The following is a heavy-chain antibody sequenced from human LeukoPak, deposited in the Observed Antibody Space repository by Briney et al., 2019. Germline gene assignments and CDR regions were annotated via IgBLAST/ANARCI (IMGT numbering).Heavy chain of an antibody. CDR2: MKLDGSEE. J-gene: IGHJ5*02. Sequence: PGGSLRLSCAASGFTFRSYWMSWVRQAPGKGLERVANMKLDGSEEYYVDSVKGRFTISSDNAKSSLYLQMNSLRVDDTAVYYCARWARYCSSGSCYSWFDPWGQGTLVTVSS. D-gene: IGHD2-15*01. CDR3: ARWARYCSSGSCYSWFDP. CDR1: GFTFRSYW. V-gene: IGHV3-7*01.